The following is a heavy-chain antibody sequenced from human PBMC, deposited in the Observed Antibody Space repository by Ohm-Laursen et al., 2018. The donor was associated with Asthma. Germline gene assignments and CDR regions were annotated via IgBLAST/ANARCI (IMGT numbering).Heavy chain of an antibody. Sequence: SVKVSCKASGGTFSSYAISWVRQAPGQGLEWMGGIIPIFGTANYAQKFQGRVTVTADESTSTAYMELSSLRSEDTAVYYCARGRYDSSGYNQDDAFDIWGQGTMVTVSS. CDR1: GGTFSSYA. J-gene: IGHJ3*02. CDR2: IIPIFGTA. CDR3: ARGRYDSSGYNQDDAFDI. V-gene: IGHV1-69*13. D-gene: IGHD3-22*01.